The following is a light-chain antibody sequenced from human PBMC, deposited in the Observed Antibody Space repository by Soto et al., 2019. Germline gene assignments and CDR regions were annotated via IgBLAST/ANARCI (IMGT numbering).Light chain of an antibody. V-gene: IGLV3-21*02. CDR1: SIGSKS. Sequence: SYELTQPPSVSVAPGQTVRVTCGAKSIGSKSVHWYQQRSGQAPVLVVYDDRDRPSGVPERFSGSNSGNTATLTISRVEDGDEADYHCQVWDRSSDHYVFGTGTRSPS. J-gene: IGLJ1*01. CDR2: DDR. CDR3: QVWDRSSDHYV.